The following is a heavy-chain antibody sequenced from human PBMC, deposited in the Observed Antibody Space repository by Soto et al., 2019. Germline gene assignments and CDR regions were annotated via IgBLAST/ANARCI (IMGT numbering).Heavy chain of an antibody. D-gene: IGHD1-20*01. CDR1: GFTFSSYA. J-gene: IGHJ3*02. CDR3: AKARSGIAITDAFDI. Sequence: PGGSLRLSCAGSGFTFSSYAMNWVRQAPGKGLEWVSVISGSGATTHYADSVKGRFTISRDNSKNTLNLQMNSLSPEDTALYYCAKARSGIAITDAFDIWGQGTMVTVSS. V-gene: IGHV3-23*01. CDR2: ISGSGATT.